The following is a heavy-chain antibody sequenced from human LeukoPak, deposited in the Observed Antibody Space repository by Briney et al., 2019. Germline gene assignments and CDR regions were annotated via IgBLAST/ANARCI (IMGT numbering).Heavy chain of an antibody. D-gene: IGHD2-21*02. Sequence: SGTLSLTCAVSGGSISSSNWWSWVRQPPGKGLEWIGEIYHSGSTNHNPSLKSRVTISVDKSKNQFSLKLSSVTAADTAVYYCARATCGGDCYSYYYYYGMDVWGQGTTVTVSS. J-gene: IGHJ6*02. CDR3: ARATCGGDCYSYYYYYGMDV. V-gene: IGHV4-4*02. CDR1: GGSISSSNW. CDR2: IYHSGST.